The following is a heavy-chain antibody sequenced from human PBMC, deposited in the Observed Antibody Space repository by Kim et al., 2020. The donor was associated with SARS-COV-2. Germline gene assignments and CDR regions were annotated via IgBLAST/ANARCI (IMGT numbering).Heavy chain of an antibody. Sequence: SETLSLTCAVSGDSVSSDNWWSWVRQAPGKGLEWIGEIYRSGSANYNPTLKSRVTISLDRSKNQFSLIVTSVTAADTAVYYCARDGPGAVVLGHWGQGTLVTVSS. V-gene: IGHV4-4*02. D-gene: IGHD3-16*01. J-gene: IGHJ4*02. CDR3: ARDGPGAVVLGH. CDR2: IYRSGSA. CDR1: GDSVSSDNW.